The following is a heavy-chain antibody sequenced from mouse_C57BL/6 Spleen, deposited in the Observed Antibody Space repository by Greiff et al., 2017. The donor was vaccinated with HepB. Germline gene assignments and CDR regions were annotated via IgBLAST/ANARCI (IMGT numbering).Heavy chain of an antibody. D-gene: IGHD1-1*01. CDR2: IYPGSGST. V-gene: IGHV1-55*01. J-gene: IGHJ2*01. CDR3: AKGGLYYYGSSYDFDY. Sequence: QVQLQQSGAELVKPGASVKMSCKASGYTFTSYWITWVKQRPGQGLEWIGDIYPGSGSTNYNEKFKSKATLTVDTSSSTAYMQLSSLTSEDSAVYYCAKGGLYYYGSSYDFDYWGQGTTLTVSS. CDR1: GYTFTSYW.